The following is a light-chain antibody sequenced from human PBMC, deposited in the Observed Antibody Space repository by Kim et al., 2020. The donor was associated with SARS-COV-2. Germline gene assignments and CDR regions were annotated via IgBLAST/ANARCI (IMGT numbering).Light chain of an antibody. CDR3: YSASDNNLV. Sequence: VSPGQTARITCSGDVLAKKYARWYQQKAGQAPVLVIYKDSERPSGIPERFSGSSSGTTVTLTISGAQVEDEADYHCYSASDNNLVCGGGTQLTVL. CDR2: KDS. V-gene: IGLV3-27*01. CDR1: VLAKKY. J-gene: IGLJ3*02.